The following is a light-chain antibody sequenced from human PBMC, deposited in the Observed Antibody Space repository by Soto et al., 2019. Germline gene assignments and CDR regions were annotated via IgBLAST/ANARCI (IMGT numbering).Light chain of an antibody. CDR2: RNN. Sequence: QSVLTQPPSASGTPGQRVTISCSGSSSNIGSNYVYWYQQLPGTAPKLRIYRNNQRPSGVPDRFSGSKSGTSASLAISGLRSEDEADYYCGSWDSSLSAYVFGTGTKLTVL. J-gene: IGLJ1*01. CDR3: GSWDSSLSAYV. CDR1: SSNIGSNY. V-gene: IGLV1-47*01.